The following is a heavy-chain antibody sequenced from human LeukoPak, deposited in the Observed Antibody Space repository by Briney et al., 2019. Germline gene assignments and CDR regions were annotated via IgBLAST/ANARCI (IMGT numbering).Heavy chain of an antibody. CDR1: GGSISSGDYY. CDR2: IYYSGST. V-gene: IGHV4-30-4*01. J-gene: IGHJ5*02. Sequence: SETLSLTCTVSGGSISSGDYYWSWIRQPPGKGLEWIGYIYYSGSTYYTPSLKSRVTMSVDTSKNQFSLKLSSVTAADTAVYYCARMYSSSRYDYKGYNWFDPWGQGTLVIVSS. D-gene: IGHD6-13*01. CDR3: ARMYSSSRYDYKGYNWFDP.